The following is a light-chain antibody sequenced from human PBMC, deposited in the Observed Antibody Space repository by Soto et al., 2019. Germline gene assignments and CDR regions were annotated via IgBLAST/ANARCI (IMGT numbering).Light chain of an antibody. V-gene: IGLV1-40*01. J-gene: IGLJ1*01. CDR2: GDN. CDR1: SSNIGANYD. CDR3: QSSDSRLNRV. Sequence: QSVLSQPPSVSGAPGQRITISCTGSSSNIGANYDVHWYRQVPGTAPKLLMSGDNNRPSGVADRVSGSKSGTSASLAITRLQSEDEADYYCQSSDSRLNRVFGTGTKVTVL.